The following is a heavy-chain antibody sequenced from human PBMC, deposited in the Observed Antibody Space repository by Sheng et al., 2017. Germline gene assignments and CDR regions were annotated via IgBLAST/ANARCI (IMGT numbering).Heavy chain of an antibody. CDR2: ISYDGSNQ. CDR1: GFTFSSYG. CDR3: AKVSPRLPTDXTTYGMDV. Sequence: QVQLVESGGGVVQPGRSLRLSCAASGFTFSSYGMHWVRQAPGKGLEWVAVISYDGSNQYYADSVKGHSPSPRDNSKNTLYLQMNSLRAEDTAVYYCAKVSPRLPTDXTTYGMDV. V-gene: IGHV3-30*18. J-gene: IGHJ6*01. D-gene: IGHD1-26*01.